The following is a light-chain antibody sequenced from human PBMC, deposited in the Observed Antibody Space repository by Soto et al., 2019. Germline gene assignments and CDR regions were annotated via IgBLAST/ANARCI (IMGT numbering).Light chain of an antibody. CDR3: QQFGSSPFT. CDR2: GAS. J-gene: IGKJ3*01. CDR1: QSLSSNY. Sequence: EIVLTQSPGTLSLSPGERATLSCRASQSLSSNYLAWYQQRPGQAPRLLIYGASNRATGIPDRFRGSGSGTDLTLTISKLEPEDFAVYDCQQFGSSPFTVGPGTKVDI. V-gene: IGKV3-20*01.